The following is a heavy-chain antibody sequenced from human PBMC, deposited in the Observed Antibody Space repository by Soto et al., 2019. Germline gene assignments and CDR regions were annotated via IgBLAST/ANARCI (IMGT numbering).Heavy chain of an antibody. CDR1: GGSISSGGYY. Sequence: PSETLSLTCSFSGGSISSGGYYWSRIRQHPGKGLEWIGYIYYSGSTYYNPSLKSRVTISVDTSKNQFSLKLSSVTAADTAVYYCARLVGNWNNYYYYGMDVWGQGTTVTVSS. CDR2: IYYSGST. V-gene: IGHV4-31*02. J-gene: IGHJ6*02. CDR3: ARLVGNWNNYYYYGMDV. D-gene: IGHD1-1*01.